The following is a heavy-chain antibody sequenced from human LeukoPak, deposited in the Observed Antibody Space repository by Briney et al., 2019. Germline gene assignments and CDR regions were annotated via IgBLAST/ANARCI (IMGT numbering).Heavy chain of an antibody. D-gene: IGHD6-19*01. J-gene: IGHJ2*01. V-gene: IGHV3-23*01. CDR2: ISGSGGST. Sequence: GGSLRLSCAASGFTFSSYAMIWVRQAPGKGLEWVSGISGSGGSTYYADSVKGRFTISRDNSKNTLHLQMNSLRAEDTAVYYCARDPSNTSGRYQYFDVWGRGTLVSVSS. CDR1: GFTFSSYA. CDR3: ARDPSNTSGRYQYFDV.